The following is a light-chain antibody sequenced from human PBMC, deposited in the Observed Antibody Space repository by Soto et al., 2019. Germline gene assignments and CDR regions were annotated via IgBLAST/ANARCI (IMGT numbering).Light chain of an antibody. CDR3: SSDTTSYTQV. V-gene: IGLV2-14*01. CDR2: EVT. J-gene: IGLJ2*01. CDR1: SSDVGGYNY. Sequence: QSALTQPASVSGSPGQSITISCTGTSSDVGGYNYVSWYQHHPGKVPKLMIYEVTNRPSGISNRFSGSKSGNTALLTISGLQAEDEAYYYCSSDTTSYTQVFGGGTKLTVL.